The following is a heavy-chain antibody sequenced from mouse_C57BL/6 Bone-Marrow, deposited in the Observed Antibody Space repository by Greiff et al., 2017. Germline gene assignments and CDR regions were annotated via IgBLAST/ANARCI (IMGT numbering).Heavy chain of an antibody. CDR3: TRWRH. Sequence: VKLMESGAELVRPGASVTLSCKASGYTFTDYEMHWVKQTPVHGLEWIGAIDPETGGTAYNQKFKGKAILTADQSSSTAYMELRSLTSEDSAVYYCTRWRHWGQGTTLTVSS. V-gene: IGHV1-15*01. J-gene: IGHJ2*01. CDR1: GYTFTDYE. CDR2: IDPETGGT.